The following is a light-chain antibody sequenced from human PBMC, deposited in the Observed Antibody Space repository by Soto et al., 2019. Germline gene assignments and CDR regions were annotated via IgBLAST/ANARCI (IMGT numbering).Light chain of an antibody. J-gene: IGLJ3*02. CDR3: GTWDSSLSEGV. CDR2: DNN. V-gene: IGLV1-51*01. Sequence: QSVLTQPPSVSAVPGQKVTISCSGSSSNIGNNYVSWYQQLPGTAPKLLIYDNNKRPSGIPDRFSGSKSGTSATLGITGLQTGDEADYYCGTWDSSLSEGVFGGGTK. CDR1: SSNIGNNY.